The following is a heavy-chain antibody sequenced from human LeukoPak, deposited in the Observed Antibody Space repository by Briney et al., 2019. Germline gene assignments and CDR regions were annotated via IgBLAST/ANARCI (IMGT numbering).Heavy chain of an antibody. Sequence: GGSLRLSCVASVFTFSSYAMSWVRQAPGKGLEWVSPISGSGGGTYYADSVKGRFTISRDNSKNTLYLQMDSLRAEDTAVYYCAKASYSGYDFFDYWGQGTLVTVSS. CDR2: ISGSGGGT. J-gene: IGHJ4*02. D-gene: IGHD5-12*01. CDR3: AKASYSGYDFFDY. V-gene: IGHV3-23*01. CDR1: VFTFSSYA.